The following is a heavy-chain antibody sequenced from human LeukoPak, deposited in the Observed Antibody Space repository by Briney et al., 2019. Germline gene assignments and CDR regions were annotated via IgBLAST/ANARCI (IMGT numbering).Heavy chain of an antibody. Sequence: PGGSLRLSCAASGFTFDDYGMSWVRQAPGKGLEWASGINWNGGSTGYADSVKGRFTISRDNAKNSLYLQMNSLRAEDTALYYCARQNSSSWRRTPFDYWGQGTLVTVSS. CDR1: GFTFDDYG. V-gene: IGHV3-20*04. J-gene: IGHJ4*02. CDR2: INWNGGST. D-gene: IGHD6-13*01. CDR3: ARQNSSSWRRTPFDY.